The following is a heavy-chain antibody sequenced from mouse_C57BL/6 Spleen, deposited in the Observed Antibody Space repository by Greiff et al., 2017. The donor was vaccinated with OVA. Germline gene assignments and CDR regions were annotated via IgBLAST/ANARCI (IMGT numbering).Heavy chain of an antibody. J-gene: IGHJ2*01. Sequence: EVQGVESGGGLVKPGGSLKLSCAASGFTFSSYTMSWVRQTPEKRLEWVATISGGGGNTYYPDSVKGRFTISRDNAKNTLYLQMSSLRAEDAALYYCARRGHDYGDFDYWGQGTTLTVSS. CDR1: GFTFSSYT. D-gene: IGHD2-4*01. V-gene: IGHV5-9*01. CDR2: ISGGGGNT. CDR3: ARRGHDYGDFDY.